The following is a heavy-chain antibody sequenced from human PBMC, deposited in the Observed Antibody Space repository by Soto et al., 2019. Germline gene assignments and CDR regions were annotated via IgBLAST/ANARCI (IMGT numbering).Heavy chain of an antibody. J-gene: IGHJ6*02. CDR2: IIPVFGTP. D-gene: IGHD3-22*01. CDR1: GGSISNYG. CDR3: ARGDATKIVVTTYYAMDV. Sequence: SVKLSCKASGGSISNYGISWVRQAPGQGLEWMGAIIPVFGTPNYAQKFQDRVTITADESTTTVYMEVRSLTSEDTAVYYCARGDATKIVVTTYYAMDVWGQGTTVTVSS. V-gene: IGHV1-69*13.